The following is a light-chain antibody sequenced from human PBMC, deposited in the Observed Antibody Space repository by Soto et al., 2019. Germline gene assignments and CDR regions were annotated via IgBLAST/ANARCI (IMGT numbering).Light chain of an antibody. V-gene: IGLV2-8*01. CDR2: EVS. CDR1: SSDVGGYNY. Sequence: QSALTQPPSASGSPGQSVTISCTGTSSDVGGYNYVSRYQQHPGKAPKVMIYEVSKRPSGVPDRFSVTKSGNTASLTVSGIQAEDEADYYCSSYAGSNLVFGGGTKLTVL. J-gene: IGLJ2*01. CDR3: SSYAGSNLV.